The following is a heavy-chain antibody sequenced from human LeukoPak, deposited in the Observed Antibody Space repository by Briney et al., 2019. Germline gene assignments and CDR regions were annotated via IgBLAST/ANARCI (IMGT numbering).Heavy chain of an antibody. CDR3: ARDAPDPLGGGEVSDY. CDR1: GYTFTSYD. D-gene: IGHD2-15*01. Sequence: ASVKVSCKASGYTFTSYDINWVRQATGQGLEWMGWMNPNSGNTGYAQKFQGRVTMTRNTSISTAYMELSSLRSEDTAVYYCARDAPDPLGGGEVSDYWGQGTLVTVSS. J-gene: IGHJ4*02. CDR2: MNPNSGNT. V-gene: IGHV1-8*01.